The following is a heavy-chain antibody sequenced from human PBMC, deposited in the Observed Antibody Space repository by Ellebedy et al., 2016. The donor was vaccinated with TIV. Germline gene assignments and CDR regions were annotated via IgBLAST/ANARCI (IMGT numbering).Heavy chain of an antibody. CDR2: INPNSGGT. J-gene: IGHJ6*02. CDR1: GYTFTGYY. CDR3: ARERRSYYYYYGMDV. Sequence: ASVKVSXKASGYTFTGYYMHWVRQAPGQGLEWMGWINPNSGGTNYAQKFQGRVTMTRDTSISTAYMELSRLRSDDTAVYYCARERRSYYYYYGMDVWGQGTTVTVSS. V-gene: IGHV1-2*02.